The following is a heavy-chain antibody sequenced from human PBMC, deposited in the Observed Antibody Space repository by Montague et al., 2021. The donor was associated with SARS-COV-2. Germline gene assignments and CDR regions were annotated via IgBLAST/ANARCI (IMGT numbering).Heavy chain of an antibody. V-gene: IGHV4-59*13. CDR3: ARRGGGEVFARCMYWYFDV. J-gene: IGHJ2*01. CDR2: IYYSGSVTT. CDR1: GGPINNYY. Sequence: SETLSLTCSVSGGPINNYYWCWVRQSPGKGLEWIGYIYYSGSVTTSYNPSLKSRVSISVDTSENQFSLQLTSVTAADTAVYYCARRGGGEVFARCMYWYFDVWGRGTLVTVSS. D-gene: IGHD2-8*01.